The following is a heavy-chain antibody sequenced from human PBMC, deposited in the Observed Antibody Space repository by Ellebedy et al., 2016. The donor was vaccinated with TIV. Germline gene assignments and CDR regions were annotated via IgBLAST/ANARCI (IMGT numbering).Heavy chain of an antibody. J-gene: IGHJ3*02. CDR2: ISWNSGSI. CDR3: AKDMIRDYDIFTNAFDI. Sequence: SLKISXAASGFTFDDYAMHWVRQAPGKGLEWVSGISWNSGSIGYADSVKGRFTISRDNAKNSLYLQMNSLRAEDTALYYCAKDMIRDYDIFTNAFDIWGQGTMVTVSS. D-gene: IGHD3-9*01. CDR1: GFTFDDYA. V-gene: IGHV3-9*01.